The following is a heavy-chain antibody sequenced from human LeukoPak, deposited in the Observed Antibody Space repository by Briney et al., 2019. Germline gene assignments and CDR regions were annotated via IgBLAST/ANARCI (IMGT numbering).Heavy chain of an antibody. CDR2: ISAYSGNT. Sequence: ASVKVSCKASGYTFTSYGISWVRQAPGQGLEWMGWISAYSGNTNYAQKLQGRVTMTTDTSTSTAYMELSSLRSEDTAVYYCAKARGYDFGYFQHWGQGTLVTVSS. D-gene: IGHD3-3*01. J-gene: IGHJ1*01. V-gene: IGHV1-18*01. CDR1: GYTFTSYG. CDR3: AKARGYDFGYFQH.